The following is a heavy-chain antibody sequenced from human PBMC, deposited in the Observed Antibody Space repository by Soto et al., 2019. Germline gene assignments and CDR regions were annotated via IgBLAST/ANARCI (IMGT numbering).Heavy chain of an antibody. CDR2: IYYSGTT. Sequence: SETLSLTCAVSGYSISSSNWWGWIRQPPGKGLEWIGYIYYSGTTYYNPSLKSRVTMSVDTSKNQFSLKLSSVTAADTAVYYCARLKTVWLDPWGQGTLVTVS. J-gene: IGHJ5*02. D-gene: IGHD4-17*01. V-gene: IGHV4-28*01. CDR3: ARLKTVWLDP. CDR1: GYSISSSNW.